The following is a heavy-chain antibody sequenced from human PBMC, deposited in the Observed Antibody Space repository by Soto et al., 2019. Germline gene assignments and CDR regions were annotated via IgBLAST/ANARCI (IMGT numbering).Heavy chain of an antibody. CDR2: IKSKTDGGTT. D-gene: IGHD1-20*01. J-gene: IGHJ3*02. Sequence: GGSLRLSCAASGFTFSNAWMSWVRQAPGKGLEWVGRIKSKTDGGTTDYAAPVKGRFTISRDDSKNTLYLQMNSLKTEDTAVYYCTTASDNWTLREAFDIWGQGTMVTVSS. V-gene: IGHV3-15*01. CDR3: TTASDNWTLREAFDI. CDR1: GFTFSNAW.